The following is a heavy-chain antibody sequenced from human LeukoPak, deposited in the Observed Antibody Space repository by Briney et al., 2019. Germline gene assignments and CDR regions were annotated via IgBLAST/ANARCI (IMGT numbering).Heavy chain of an antibody. CDR2: INHSGST. CDR1: GGSFSGYY. D-gene: IGHD3-22*01. CDR3: ARTYDSSGYQYFDY. V-gene: IGHV4-34*01. Sequence: TTSETLSLTCAVYGGSFSGYYWSWIRQPPGKGLEWIGEINHSGSTNYNPSLKSRVTISVDTSKNQFSLKLSSVTVADTAVYYCARTYDSSGYQYFDYWGQGTLVTVSS. J-gene: IGHJ4*02.